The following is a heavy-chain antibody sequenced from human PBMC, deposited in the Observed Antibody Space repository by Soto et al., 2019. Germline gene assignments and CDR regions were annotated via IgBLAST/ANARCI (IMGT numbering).Heavy chain of an antibody. V-gene: IGHV3-21*01. D-gene: IGHD3-3*01. Sequence: PWGSLRLSCAASGFTFSSYSMNWVRQAPGKGLEWVSSISSSSSYIYYADSVKGRFTISRDNAKNSLYLQMNSLRAEDTAVYYCARGAELFGAFDIWGQGTMVTVSS. J-gene: IGHJ3*02. CDR3: ARGAELFGAFDI. CDR2: ISSSSSYI. CDR1: GFTFSSYS.